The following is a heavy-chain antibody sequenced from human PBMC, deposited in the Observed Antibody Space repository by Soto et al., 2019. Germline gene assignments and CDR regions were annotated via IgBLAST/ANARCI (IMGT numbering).Heavy chain of an antibody. J-gene: IGHJ4*02. CDR2: ISSSGGST. D-gene: IGHD7-27*01. V-gene: IGHV3-23*01. CDR1: GFTFSSYA. CDR3: AKDPGSLGYYFDY. Sequence: GGSLRLSCAASGFTFSSYAMSWVRQAPGKGLEWVSAISSSGGSTYYADSVKGRFTISRDNSKNTLYLQMNSLRAEDTAVYYCAKDPGSLGYYFDYWGQGTLVTVSS.